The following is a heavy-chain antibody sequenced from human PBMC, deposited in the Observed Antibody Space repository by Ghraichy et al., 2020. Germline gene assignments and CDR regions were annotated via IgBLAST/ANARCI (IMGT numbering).Heavy chain of an antibody. CDR1: GGSISSSSYY. V-gene: IGHV4-39*07. J-gene: IGHJ5*02. D-gene: IGHD6-13*01. Sequence: SETLSLTCTVSGGSISSSSYYWGWIRQPPGKGLEWIGSIYYSGSTYYNPSLKSRVTISVDTSKNQFSLKLSSVTAADTAVYCCARDQGQLVREHDNWFDPWGQGTLVTVSS. CDR2: IYYSGST. CDR3: ARDQGQLVREHDNWFDP.